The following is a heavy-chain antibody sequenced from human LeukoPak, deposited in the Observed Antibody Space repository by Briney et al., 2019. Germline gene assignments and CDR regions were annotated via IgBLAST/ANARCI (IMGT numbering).Heavy chain of an antibody. D-gene: IGHD3-22*01. CDR2: INHSGST. V-gene: IGHV4-34*01. J-gene: IGHJ3*02. Sequence: PSETLSLTCAVYGGSFSGYYWSWIRQPPGKGLEWIGEINHSGSTNYNPSLKSRVTISVDTSKNQFSLKLSSVTAADTAVYYCAGETYYYDSSGLAFDIWGQGTMVTVSS. CDR1: GGSFSGYY. CDR3: AGETYYYDSSGLAFDI.